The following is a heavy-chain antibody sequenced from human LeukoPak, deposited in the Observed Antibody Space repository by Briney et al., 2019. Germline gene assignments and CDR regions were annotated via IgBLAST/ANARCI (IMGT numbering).Heavy chain of an antibody. Sequence: GGSLRLSCAASGFTFYDYGMSWVRQAPGKGLEWVSGINWNGGSTGYADSVKGRFTISRDNAKNSLYLQMNSLRAEDTALYYCARGGSTTVTTYVDYWGQGTLVTVSS. CDR2: INWNGGST. J-gene: IGHJ4*02. D-gene: IGHD4-11*01. CDR1: GFTFYDYG. V-gene: IGHV3-20*04. CDR3: ARGGSTTVTTYVDY.